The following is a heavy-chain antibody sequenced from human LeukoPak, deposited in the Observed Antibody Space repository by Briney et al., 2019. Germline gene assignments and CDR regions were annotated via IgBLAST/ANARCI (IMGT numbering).Heavy chain of an antibody. CDR1: GYTLTSYS. J-gene: IGHJ3*02. V-gene: IGHV1-46*01. CDR3: ARELISGDWTWDI. CDR2: INPSGGTT. D-gene: IGHD2-21*02. Sequence: ASVKVSCKASGYTLTSYSLNWVRQAPGQGLECMGIINPSGGTTNYAQKFQGRITMTRDTSTSTVYMELSSLRSEDTAVYYCARELISGDWTWDIWGQGTMVTVSS.